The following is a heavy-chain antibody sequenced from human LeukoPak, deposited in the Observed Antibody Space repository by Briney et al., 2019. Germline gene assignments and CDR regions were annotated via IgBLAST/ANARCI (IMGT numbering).Heavy chain of an antibody. V-gene: IGHV3-30*02. D-gene: IGHD4-17*01. Sequence: PGGSLRLSCAASGFTFSSYGMHWVRQAPGKGLEWVAFIRYDGSNTYYADSVKGRFTISRDNSKNTLYLQMNSLGAEDTAVYYCAKVLYGDYYFDYWGQGTLVTVSS. CDR2: IRYDGSNT. CDR1: GFTFSSYG. J-gene: IGHJ4*02. CDR3: AKVLYGDYYFDY.